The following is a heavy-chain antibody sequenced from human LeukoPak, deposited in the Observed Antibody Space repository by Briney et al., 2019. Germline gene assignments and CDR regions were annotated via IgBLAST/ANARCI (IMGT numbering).Heavy chain of an antibody. CDR3: ARGGTVTNFGY. CDR1: GGSINKYY. D-gene: IGHD4-17*01. V-gene: IGHV4-59*01. CDR2: VYSSGNT. Sequence: SETLSLTCTVSGGSINKYYWSWIRQPPGKGLEWIGYVYSSGNTNYNPSLKSRVTISLDTSKNQFSLKLSSVTAADTAVYYCARGGTVTNFGYWGQGTLVTVSS. J-gene: IGHJ4*02.